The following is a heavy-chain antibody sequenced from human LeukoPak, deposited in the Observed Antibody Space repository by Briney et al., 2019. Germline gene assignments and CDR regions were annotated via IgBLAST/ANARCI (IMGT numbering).Heavy chain of an antibody. V-gene: IGHV3-23*01. CDR3: ADCSGGSCYKNDYYYYGMDV. CDR1: GFTFSSYA. CDR2: ISGSGGST. D-gene: IGHD2-15*01. J-gene: IGHJ6*02. Sequence: GASLRLSCAASGFTFSSYAMSWVRQAPGKGLEWVSAISGSGGSTYYADSVKGRFTISRDNSKNTLYLQMNSLRAEDTAVYYCADCSGGSCYKNDYYYYGMDVWGQGTTVIVSS.